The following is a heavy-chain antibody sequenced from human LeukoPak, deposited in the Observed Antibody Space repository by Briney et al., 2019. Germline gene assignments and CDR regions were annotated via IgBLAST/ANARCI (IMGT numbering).Heavy chain of an antibody. D-gene: IGHD3-10*01. Sequence: ASVKVSCKASGYTFTSYDINWVRQATGQGLEWMGWMNPNSGNTGYAQKFQGRVTMTRNTSISTAYMELSNLRSEDTAVYYCARLGNYYYGSGSYPYWGQGTLVTVSS. CDR1: GYTFTSYD. CDR3: ARLGNYYYGSGSYPY. CDR2: MNPNSGNT. V-gene: IGHV1-8*01. J-gene: IGHJ4*02.